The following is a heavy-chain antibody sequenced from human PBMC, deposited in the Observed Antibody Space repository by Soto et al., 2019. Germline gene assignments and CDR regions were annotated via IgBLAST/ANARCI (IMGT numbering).Heavy chain of an antibody. J-gene: IGHJ4*02. Sequence: SETLSLTCTVSGGSISSGDYYWSWIRQPPGKGLEWIGYIYYSGSTYYNPSLKSRVTISVDTSKSQFSLKLSSVTAADTAVYCCARAEDFSGYSYGYVFDYWGQGTLVTVSS. CDR2: IYYSGST. D-gene: IGHD5-18*01. CDR1: GGSISSGDYY. CDR3: ARAEDFSGYSYGYVFDY. V-gene: IGHV4-30-4*01.